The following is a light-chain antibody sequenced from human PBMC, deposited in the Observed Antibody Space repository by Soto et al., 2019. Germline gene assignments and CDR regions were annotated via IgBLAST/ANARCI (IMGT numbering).Light chain of an antibody. Sequence: DIQITQSPSTLSASVGDRVTITCRASQSISSWLAWYQQKPGKAPKLLIYKASSLESGVPSRFSGSGSGTEFTLTISSLQPDDFATYYCQQYNTYSPRNPFGQGTKVDI. J-gene: IGKJ1*01. CDR1: QSISSW. CDR2: KAS. V-gene: IGKV1-5*03. CDR3: QQYNTYSPRNP.